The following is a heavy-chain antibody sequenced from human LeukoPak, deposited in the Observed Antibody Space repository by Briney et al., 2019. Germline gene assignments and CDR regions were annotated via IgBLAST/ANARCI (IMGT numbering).Heavy chain of an antibody. CDR3: ARSTPKLPGSYFDY. J-gene: IGHJ4*02. Sequence: GGSLRLSCAASGFPFSSYEMNWVRQAPGKGLEWVSYISSSGSTIYYADSVKGRFTISRDNAKNSLYLQMNSLRAEDTAVYYCARSTPKLPGSYFDYWGQGTLVTVSS. D-gene: IGHD5-24*01. CDR1: GFPFSSYE. V-gene: IGHV3-48*03. CDR2: ISSSGSTI.